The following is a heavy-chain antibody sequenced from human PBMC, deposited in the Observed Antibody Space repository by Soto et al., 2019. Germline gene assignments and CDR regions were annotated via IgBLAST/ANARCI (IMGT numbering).Heavy chain of an antibody. D-gene: IGHD3-22*01. V-gene: IGHV1-69*10. J-gene: IGHJ4*02. CDR2: IIPILGTP. CDR3: ARERSRYDRSGYYRPDF. CDR1: GDTFSSYA. Sequence: SVKVSCKASGDTFSSYAISWVRQAPGQGLEWMGGIIPILGTPNYAQKFQGRVTITADKYTSTAYMELSSLRSEDTAVYYCARERSRYDRSGYYRPDFWGQGTLVTVSS.